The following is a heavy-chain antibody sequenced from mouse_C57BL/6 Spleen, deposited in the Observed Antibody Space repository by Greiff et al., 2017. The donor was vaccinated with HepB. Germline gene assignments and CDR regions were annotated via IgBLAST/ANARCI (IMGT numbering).Heavy chain of an antibody. V-gene: IGHV1-64*01. CDR3: ARPETAQATPTFDY. D-gene: IGHD3-2*02. CDR1: GYTFTSYW. J-gene: IGHJ2*01. Sequence: VQLQQSGAELVKPGASVKLSCKASGYTFTSYWMHWVKQRPGQGLEWIGMIHPNSGSTNYNEKFKSKATLTVDKSSSTAYMQLSSLTSEDSAVYYCARPETAQATPTFDYWGQGTTLTVSS. CDR2: IHPNSGST.